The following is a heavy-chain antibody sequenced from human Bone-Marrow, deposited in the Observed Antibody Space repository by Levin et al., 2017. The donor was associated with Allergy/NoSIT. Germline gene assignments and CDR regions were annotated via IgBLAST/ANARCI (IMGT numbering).Heavy chain of an antibody. CDR2: INNKGDSI. CDR1: GFTFSSYE. CDR3: ARVPWESPHDGVDI. J-gene: IGHJ3*02. D-gene: IGHD1-26*01. Sequence: GESLKISCAASGFTFSSYEMNWVRQAPGKGLEWVSYINNKGDSIYYADSVKGRFTISRDNAKNSLYLQMNTLRVEDTALYYCARVPWESPHDGVDIWGQGTMVTVSS. V-gene: IGHV3-48*03.